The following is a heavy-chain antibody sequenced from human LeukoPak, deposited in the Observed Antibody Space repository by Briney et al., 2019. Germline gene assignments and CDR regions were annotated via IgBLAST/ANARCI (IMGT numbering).Heavy chain of an antibody. J-gene: IGHJ4*02. CDR2: IFHTGKT. CDR1: GGSISTGNYW. Sequence: NPSETLSLTCDVSGGSISTGNYWWGWLRQPPGKGLEWIGIIFHTGKTHDNPSLRGRVSMSVDTSKNQFSLRLSAVTAADTAVYYCARQMGVGVWALDYWGQGALVTVSS. V-gene: IGHV4-39*01. D-gene: IGHD3-16*01. CDR3: ARQMGVGVWALDY.